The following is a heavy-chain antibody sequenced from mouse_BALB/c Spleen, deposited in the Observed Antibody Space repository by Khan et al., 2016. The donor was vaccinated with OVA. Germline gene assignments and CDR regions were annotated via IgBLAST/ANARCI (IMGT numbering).Heavy chain of an antibody. CDR2: IYPGSANT. V-gene: IGHV1-77*01. D-gene: IGHD2-2*01. J-gene: IGHJ3*01. CDR1: GYTFTDFY. CDR3: ARSGSGSFGF. Sequence: QVQLQQSGAELARPGASVKLSCKTSGYTFTDFYINWVKQRTGQGLEWIGDIYPGSANTYYNEKFKGKATLTVDKSSSTAYMQLSSLTSDDSAVYFCARSGSGSFGFWGQGTLVTVSA.